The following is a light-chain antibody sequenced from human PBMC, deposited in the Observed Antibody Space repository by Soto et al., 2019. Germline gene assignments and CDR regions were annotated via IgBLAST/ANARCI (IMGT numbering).Light chain of an antibody. CDR1: QSVSNSH. Sequence: EIVLTQSPGTLSLSPGESATLSCSASQSVSNSHLAWYQLKPGQAPRLLIFGASSRATGIPDRFSGSGSGTEFTLTISGLQSEDFGLYYCQQYNNWQTFGQGTKVDIK. CDR3: QQYNNWQT. CDR2: GAS. J-gene: IGKJ1*01. V-gene: IGKV3-20*01.